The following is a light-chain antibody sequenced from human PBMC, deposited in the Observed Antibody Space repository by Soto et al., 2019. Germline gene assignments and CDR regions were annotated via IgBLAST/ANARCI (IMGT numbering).Light chain of an antibody. J-gene: IGLJ2*01. CDR1: SGDVGNFNL. V-gene: IGLV2-23*02. CDR3: CSYAGGSIYVL. CDR2: EVS. Sequence: QSVLTQPASVSGSPGQSITISCTGTSGDVGNFNLVSWYQHHPGKAPNLIISEVSKRPSGVSNRFSGSKSGNTASLTIFGLQAEGEADYYCCSYAGGSIYVLFGGGTKLTVL.